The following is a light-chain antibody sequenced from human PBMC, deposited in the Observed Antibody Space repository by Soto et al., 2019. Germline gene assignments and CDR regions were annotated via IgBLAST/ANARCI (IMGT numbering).Light chain of an antibody. CDR3: QQYNNWPVT. CDR1: QSITSS. CDR2: GAS. Sequence: EIVLTQSPGILSLSQGERASLSGGASQSITSSFLAWYQQKPGQAPRLLIHGASTRATGIAARFSGSGSGTEFTLTISGLQSEDFATYYCQQYNNWPVTFGGGTKVDIK. J-gene: IGKJ4*01. V-gene: IGKV3D-15*01.